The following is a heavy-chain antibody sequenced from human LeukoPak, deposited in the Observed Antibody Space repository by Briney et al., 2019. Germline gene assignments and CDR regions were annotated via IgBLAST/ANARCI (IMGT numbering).Heavy chain of an antibody. CDR3: ARHLSSSWYGNWFDP. D-gene: IGHD6-13*01. J-gene: IGHJ5*02. V-gene: IGHV4-34*01. Sequence: SETLSLTCAVYGGSFSGCYWSWIRQPPGKGLEWIGEINHSGSTNYNPSLKSRVTISVDTSKNQFSLKLSSVTAADTAVYYCARHLSSSWYGNWFDPWGQGTLVTVSS. CDR1: GGSFSGCY. CDR2: INHSGST.